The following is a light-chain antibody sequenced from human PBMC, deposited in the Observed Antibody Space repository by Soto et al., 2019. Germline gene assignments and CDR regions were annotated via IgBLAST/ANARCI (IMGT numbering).Light chain of an antibody. V-gene: IGKV3-15*01. CDR1: QSVTSN. CDR2: AAS. CDR3: QQYYNWPPWT. Sequence: EIVMTQSPATLSVSPGERATLSCRASQSVTSNLAWYQQKPGQAPRLLIYAASTRATGIPARFSGSGSGTEFTLTISSLQSEDSAVYYCQQYYNWPPWTFGQGTKVDIK. J-gene: IGKJ1*01.